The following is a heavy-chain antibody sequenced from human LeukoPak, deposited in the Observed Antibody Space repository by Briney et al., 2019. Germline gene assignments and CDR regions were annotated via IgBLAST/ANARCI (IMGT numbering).Heavy chain of an antibody. J-gene: IGHJ4*02. CDR3: TRLVAGGFDS. D-gene: IGHD1-26*01. CDR2: ITPLLDST. CDR1: GGSISNYA. V-gene: IGHV1-69*04. Sequence: SVKVSCKFSGGSISNYAVSWVRQAPGQGLEWMGRITPLLDSTKYAERFEDRVTITADKSANTVYMEVTSLRSEDTAMYFCTRLVAGGFDSWGQGTLLTVSS.